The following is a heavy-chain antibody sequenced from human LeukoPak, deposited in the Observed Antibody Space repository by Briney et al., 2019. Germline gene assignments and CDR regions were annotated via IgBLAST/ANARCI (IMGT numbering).Heavy chain of an antibody. D-gene: IGHD1-26*01. V-gene: IGHV3-30*03. CDR2: ISYDGSNK. CDR3: ASQRGSYYYSMDV. J-gene: IGHJ6*02. CDR1: GFTFSSYG. Sequence: GRSLRLSCAASGFTFSSYGMHWVRQAPGKGLEWVAIISYDGSNKYYADSMKGRFTISRDNSKNTLYLQMNSLRAEDTAVYYCASQRGSYYYSMDVWGQGTTVTVSS.